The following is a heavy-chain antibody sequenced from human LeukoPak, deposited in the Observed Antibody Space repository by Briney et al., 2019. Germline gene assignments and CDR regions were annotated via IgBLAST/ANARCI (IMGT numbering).Heavy chain of an antibody. J-gene: IGHJ4*02. CDR3: ARASYSGCDWDF. D-gene: IGHD5-12*01. CDR1: GYTFRDHY. V-gene: IGHV1-2*02. CDR2: INPNSGGT. Sequence: ASVKVSCKASGYTFRDHYIYWVRQAPGQALEWMGWINPNSGGTNYVQKFQGRVTMTRDRSISTAYMELSRLTSDDTAVYYCARASYSGCDWDFWGQGTLVTVSS.